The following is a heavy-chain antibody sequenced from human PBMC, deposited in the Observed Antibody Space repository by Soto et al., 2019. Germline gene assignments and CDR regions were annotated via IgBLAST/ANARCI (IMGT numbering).Heavy chain of an antibody. D-gene: IGHD1-26*01. J-gene: IGHJ3*02. CDR1: GGSVSSGSYY. V-gene: IGHV4-61*01. Sequence: QVQLQESGPGLVKPSETLSLTCTVSGGSVSSGSYYSSWIRQPPGKGLEWIGYIYYSGSTYYNPSLKSRVTISVDTSKNQFSLKLSSVTAADTAVYYCARDRLEWGFAFDIWGQGTMVTVSS. CDR2: IYYSGST. CDR3: ARDRLEWGFAFDI.